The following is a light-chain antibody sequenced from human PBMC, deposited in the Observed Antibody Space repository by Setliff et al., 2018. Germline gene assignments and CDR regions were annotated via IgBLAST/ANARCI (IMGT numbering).Light chain of an antibody. CDR2: DVS. Sequence: QSALTQPRSVSGSPGQSVTISCTGTSSDVGGYNYVSWYQQRPGKAPKLMIFDVSRRPSGVPDRFSGSKSGNTASLTISGLQAEDEADYYCGSYARSSAPYVFGTGTKVTVL. CDR3: GSYARSSAPYV. J-gene: IGLJ1*01. V-gene: IGLV2-11*01. CDR1: SSDVGGYNY.